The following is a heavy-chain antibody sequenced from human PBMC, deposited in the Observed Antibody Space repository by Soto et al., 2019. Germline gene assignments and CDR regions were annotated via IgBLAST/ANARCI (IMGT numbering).Heavy chain of an antibody. CDR3: ARGGGSSSRYYYYGMDV. CDR2: IYYSGST. V-gene: IGHV4-59*01. J-gene: IGHJ6*02. D-gene: IGHD6-6*01. Sequence: PSETLSLTCTVSGGSISNYYRIWIRQPPGKGLEWIGYIYYSGSTNYNPSLKSRVTISVDTSKNQFSLKLSSVTAADTAVYYCARGGGSSSRYYYYGMDVWGQGTTVTVSS. CDR1: GGSISNYY.